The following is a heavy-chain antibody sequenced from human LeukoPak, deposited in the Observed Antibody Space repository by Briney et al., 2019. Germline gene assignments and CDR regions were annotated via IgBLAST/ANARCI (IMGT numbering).Heavy chain of an antibody. J-gene: IGHJ3*02. Sequence: GESLKISCKGSGYSFTSYWIGWVRQMPGKGLEWMGIIYPGDSDTRYSPSFQGQVTISADKSISTAYLQWSSLKASDTAMYYCASTNMDTAVRYAFDIWGQGTMVTVSS. CDR3: ASTNMDTAVRYAFDI. V-gene: IGHV5-51*01. CDR2: IYPGDSDT. CDR1: GYSFTSYW. D-gene: IGHD5-18*01.